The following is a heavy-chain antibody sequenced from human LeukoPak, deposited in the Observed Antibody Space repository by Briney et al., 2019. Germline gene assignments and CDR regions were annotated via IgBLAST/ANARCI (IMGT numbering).Heavy chain of an antibody. CDR3: ARPVNRLFLF. D-gene: IGHD2-21*01. CDR1: GFSLSGDW. CDR2: IKEDGGET. V-gene: IGHV3-7*01. J-gene: IGHJ4*02. Sequence: PGGSLRLSCVGSGFSLSGDWMTWVRQAPGTGLEWVANIKEDGGETYYVDSVKGRFTISRDNAKNSLYLQMNNLRAEDTAVCFCARPVNRLFLFWGPGTLVTVSS.